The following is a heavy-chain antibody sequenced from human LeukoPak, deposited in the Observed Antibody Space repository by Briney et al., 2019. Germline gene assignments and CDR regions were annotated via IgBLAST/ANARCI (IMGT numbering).Heavy chain of an antibody. D-gene: IGHD6-13*01. V-gene: IGHV4-38-2*02. CDR2: IYHSGGT. J-gene: IGHJ3*02. CDR1: GYSINSGYT. Sequence: SETLSLTCTVSGYSINSGYTWGWIRQPPGKGLEWIGNIYHSGGTYYNPSLTSRVTISVDTSKNQFSLKLSSVTAADTAVYYCAREASSSWFAFDIWGQGTMVTVSS. CDR3: AREASSSWFAFDI.